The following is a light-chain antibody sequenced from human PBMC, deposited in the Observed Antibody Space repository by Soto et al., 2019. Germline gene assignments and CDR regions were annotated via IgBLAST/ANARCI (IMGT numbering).Light chain of an antibody. CDR2: GVN. Sequence: QSVLTQPRSVSGSPGQSVTISCTGTSSDVGGYNFVLWYQQHPGKAPKVMIYGVNQRPSGVPDRFSGSKSDNTASLTISGLQAEDEADYYCCSYAGGPYVFGTGTKLTVL. CDR3: CSYAGGPYV. CDR1: SSDVGGYNF. V-gene: IGLV2-11*01. J-gene: IGLJ1*01.